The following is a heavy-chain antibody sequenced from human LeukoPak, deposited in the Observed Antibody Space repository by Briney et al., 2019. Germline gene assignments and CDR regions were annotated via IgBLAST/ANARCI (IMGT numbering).Heavy chain of an antibody. V-gene: IGHV5-51*01. Sequence: GESLKISCKGSGYRLTTYWLGWVRQMPGKGVEWVGIIFPGDSDTIYNPSFQGQVTISDDKSINTAYLQWSSLKASDSAMYYCATSESQTKFDFWGQGTLVTVSS. J-gene: IGHJ4*02. CDR2: IFPGDSDT. D-gene: IGHD1/OR15-1a*01. CDR1: GYRLTTYW. CDR3: ATSESQTKFDF.